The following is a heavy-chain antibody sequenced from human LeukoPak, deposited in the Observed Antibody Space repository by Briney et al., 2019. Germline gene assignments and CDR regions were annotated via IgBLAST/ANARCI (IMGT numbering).Heavy chain of an antibody. D-gene: IGHD5-12*01. J-gene: IGHJ4*02. Sequence: GGCLRLSCVDSGFTFGTYWMTWVRQAPGKGLEWVANIKYDGSEKYYVDSVKGRFTISRDNAKNSLYLQMYSLRVEDTAVYYCARDAGLSGYDLNDYWGQGTLVTVSS. CDR3: ARDAGLSGYDLNDY. CDR2: IKYDGSEK. CDR1: GFTFGTYW. V-gene: IGHV3-7*01.